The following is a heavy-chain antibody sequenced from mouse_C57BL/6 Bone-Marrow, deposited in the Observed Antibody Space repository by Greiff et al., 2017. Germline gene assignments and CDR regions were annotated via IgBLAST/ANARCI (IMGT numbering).Heavy chain of an antibody. V-gene: IGHV1-59*01. CDR3: ASSRLRRAWFAY. D-gene: IGHD2-4*01. CDR2: IDPSDSYT. Sequence: QVQLQQPGAELVRPGTSVKLSCKASGYTFTSYWMHWVKQRPGQGLEWIGVIDPSDSYTNYNQKFKGKATLTVDTSSSTAYMQLSSLTSEDSAVYYCASSRLRRAWFAYWGQGTLVTVSA. J-gene: IGHJ3*01. CDR1: GYTFTSYW.